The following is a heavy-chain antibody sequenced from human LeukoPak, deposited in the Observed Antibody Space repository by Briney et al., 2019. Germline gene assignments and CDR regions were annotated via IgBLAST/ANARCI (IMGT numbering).Heavy chain of an antibody. D-gene: IGHD3-9*01. V-gene: IGHV3-43D*04. J-gene: IGHJ4*02. Sequence: GGSLRLSCAASGFTFDDYAMHWVRQAPGKGLDWVSLISWDGGSTYYADSVKGRFTISRDNSKNTLYLQMNSLRAEDTAVYYCAKTGQYDILTGYKSPGLDFDYWGQGTLVTVSS. CDR2: ISWDGGST. CDR3: AKTGQYDILTGYKSPGLDFDY. CDR1: GFTFDDYA.